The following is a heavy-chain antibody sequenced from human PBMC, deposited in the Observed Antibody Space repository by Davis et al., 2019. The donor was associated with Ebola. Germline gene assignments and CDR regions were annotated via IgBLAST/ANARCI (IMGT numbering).Heavy chain of an antibody. J-gene: IGHJ4*02. V-gene: IGHV4-31*03. D-gene: IGHD6-19*01. CDR1: GGSISSGGYY. Sequence: SETLSLTCTVSGGSISSGGYYWSWIRQHPGKGLEWIGYIYYSGSTYYNPSHKSRVTISVDSSKNQFSLKLSSVTAADTAVYYCARGWDSSGWKDWGQGTLVTVSS. CDR2: IYYSGST. CDR3: ARGWDSSGWKD.